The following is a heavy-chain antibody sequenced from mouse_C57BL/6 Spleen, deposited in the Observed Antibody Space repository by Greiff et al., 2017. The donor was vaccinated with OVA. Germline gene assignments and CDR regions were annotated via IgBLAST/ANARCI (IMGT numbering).Heavy chain of an antibody. Sequence: EVNVVESGGGLVKPGGSLKLSCAASGFTFSSYAMSWVRQTPEKRLEWVATISDGGSYTYYPDNVKGRFTISRDNAKNNLYLQMSHLKSEDTAMYYCARSSLAMDYWGQGTSVTVSS. V-gene: IGHV5-4*03. CDR1: GFTFSSYA. D-gene: IGHD1-3*01. CDR3: ARSSLAMDY. J-gene: IGHJ4*01. CDR2: ISDGGSYT.